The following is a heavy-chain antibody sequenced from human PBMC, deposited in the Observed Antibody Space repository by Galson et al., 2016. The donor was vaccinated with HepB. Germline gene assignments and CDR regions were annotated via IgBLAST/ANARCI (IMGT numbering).Heavy chain of an antibody. Sequence: SLRLSCAASGFSVSDYAMSWVRQAPGKGLEWVSYISITTSDIYYGDSVKGRFTISRDNAKNSLYLQMNSLRDEDTAVYYCVRDRPVLAFDIWGQGTMVTVSS. CDR3: VRDRPVLAFDI. V-gene: IGHV3-48*02. CDR1: GFSVSDYA. J-gene: IGHJ3*02. CDR2: ISITTSDI. D-gene: IGHD2-8*01.